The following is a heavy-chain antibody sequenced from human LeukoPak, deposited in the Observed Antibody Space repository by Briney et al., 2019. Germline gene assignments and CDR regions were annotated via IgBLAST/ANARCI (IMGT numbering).Heavy chain of an antibody. Sequence: SETLSLTCTVSGGSISSYYWSWIRQPPGKGLEWIGYIYYSGSTNYNPSLKSRVTISVDTSKNQFSLKLSSVTAADTAVYYCARWFGIAAAGTSAYIDYWGQGTLVTVSS. D-gene: IGHD6-13*01. CDR2: IYYSGST. V-gene: IGHV4-59*01. CDR1: GGSISSYY. J-gene: IGHJ4*02. CDR3: ARWFGIAAAGTSAYIDY.